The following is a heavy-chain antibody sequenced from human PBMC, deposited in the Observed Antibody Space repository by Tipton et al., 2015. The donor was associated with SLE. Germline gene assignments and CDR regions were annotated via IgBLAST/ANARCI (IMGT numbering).Heavy chain of an antibody. D-gene: IGHD4-23*01. Sequence: SLRLSCAASGFTFSTYAMSWVRQAPGKGPEWVSVISGSGTTTHYADSVKGRFTTSRDYSKNTLYLQMNSLRAEDTAVYYCARDLGDGGNCDFWGQGTLVTVSS. J-gene: IGHJ4*02. CDR1: GFTFSTYA. CDR2: ISGSGTTT. CDR3: ARDLGDGGNCDF. V-gene: IGHV3-23*01.